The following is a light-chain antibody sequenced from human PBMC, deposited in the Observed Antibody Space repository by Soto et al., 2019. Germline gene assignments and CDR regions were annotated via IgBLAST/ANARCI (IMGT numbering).Light chain of an antibody. Sequence: DIQMTQSPSTLSASVGDRVTITCRASQSISSWLAWYQQKPGKAPTLLIYKASSLESGVPSRFSGSGSGTEFTLTISSLQPDDFAPYYCQQYNSWYTFGQGTKLEIK. CDR2: KAS. CDR3: QQYNSWYT. J-gene: IGKJ2*01. CDR1: QSISSW. V-gene: IGKV1-5*03.